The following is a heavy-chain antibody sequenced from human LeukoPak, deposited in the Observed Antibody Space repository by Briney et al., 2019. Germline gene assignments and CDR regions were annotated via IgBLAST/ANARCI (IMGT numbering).Heavy chain of an antibody. CDR1: GGSISGSSYY. V-gene: IGHV4-39*07. CDR3: ARVDGDGYNIPDY. D-gene: IGHD5-24*01. J-gene: IGHJ4*02. CDR2: INHSGNT. Sequence: SETLSLTCTVSGGSISGSSYYWGWIRQPPGKGLEWIGEINHSGNTNYNPSLKSRVTISVDTSKNQFSLKLSSVTAADTAVYYCARVDGDGYNIPDYWGQGTLVTVSS.